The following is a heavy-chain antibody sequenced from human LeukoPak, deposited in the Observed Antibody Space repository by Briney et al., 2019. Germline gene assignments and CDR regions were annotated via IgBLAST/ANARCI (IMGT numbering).Heavy chain of an antibody. CDR3: MYFWSGSSLVDY. D-gene: IGHD3-3*01. V-gene: IGHV3-15*01. Sequence: PGGSLRLSCPASGFTFSNAWMSWVRQAPGKGLEWVGRIKSKTDGGTTDYAAPVKGRFTISRDDSKHTLYLEMYSLKTEDTAMYYCMYFWSGSSLVDYWGQGTLVTVSS. CDR2: IKSKTDGGTT. J-gene: IGHJ4*02. CDR1: GFTFSNAW.